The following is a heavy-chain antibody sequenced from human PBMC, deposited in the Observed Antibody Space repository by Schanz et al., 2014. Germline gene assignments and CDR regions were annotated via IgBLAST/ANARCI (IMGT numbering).Heavy chain of an antibody. CDR3: AKDPSHGDYDYDFDY. Sequence: VQLVESGGGVVQPGRSLRLSCAASGFIFSSYGLHWVRQAPGKGLEWVSAISGSDGSTYYADSVKGRFTISRDNSKNTLYLQMNSLRAEDTAVYYCAKDPSHGDYDYDFDYWGQGTLVTVSS. CDR1: GFIFSSYG. CDR2: ISGSDGST. V-gene: IGHV3-23*04. J-gene: IGHJ4*02. D-gene: IGHD3-16*01.